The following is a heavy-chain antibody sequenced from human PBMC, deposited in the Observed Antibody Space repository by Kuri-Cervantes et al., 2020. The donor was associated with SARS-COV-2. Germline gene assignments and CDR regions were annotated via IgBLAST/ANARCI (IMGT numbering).Heavy chain of an antibody. Sequence: GGSLRLSCAASGFTFNSYGMHWVRQAPGKGLEWVAVISYDGSNKYYADSVKGRFTISRDNSKNMLYLQMNSLRAEDTAVYYCANLDYYDSSGYPRFLGWGQGTLVTVSS. V-gene: IGHV3-30*07. CDR2: ISYDGSNK. CDR1: GFTFNSYG. D-gene: IGHD3-22*01. J-gene: IGHJ4*02. CDR3: ANLDYYDSSGYPRFLG.